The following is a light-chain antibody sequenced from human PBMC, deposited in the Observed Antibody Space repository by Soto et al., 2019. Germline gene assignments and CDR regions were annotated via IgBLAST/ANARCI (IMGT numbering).Light chain of an antibody. CDR3: QHRT. Sequence: DIQMTQSPSTLSASVGDRVTITCRASQSISNYSAWYQQKPGKAPNLLIYKASTLQSGVPSRFSGSGSGTEFTLTISSLQPEDFATYYCQHRTFGQGTKLEIK. CDR2: KAS. CDR1: QSISNY. V-gene: IGKV1-5*03. J-gene: IGKJ2*01.